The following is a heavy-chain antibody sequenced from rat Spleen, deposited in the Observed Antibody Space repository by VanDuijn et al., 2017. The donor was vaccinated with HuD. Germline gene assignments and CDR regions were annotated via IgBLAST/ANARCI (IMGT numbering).Heavy chain of an antibody. V-gene: IGHV5-25*01. J-gene: IGHJ2*01. CDR2: ISPSGGRT. CDR1: GFIFSNYD. Sequence: EVQLVESGGGSVQPGRSLKLSCAASGFIFSNYDMAWVRQAPTKGLEWVASISPSGGRTYYRDAVKGRFTVSRDNAKRTLYLQMDRLRSEDTATYFCARKGITTYFDYWGQGVMVTVSS. CDR3: ARKGITTYFDY. D-gene: IGHD1-10*01.